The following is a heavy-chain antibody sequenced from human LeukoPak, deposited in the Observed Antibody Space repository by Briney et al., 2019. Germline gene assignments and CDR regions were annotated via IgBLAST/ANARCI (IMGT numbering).Heavy chain of an antibody. Sequence: GKSLKISCKGSGYSFTSYWIGWVRQMPGKGQEWMGIIYPGDSDTRYSPSFQGQVTISADKSISTAYLQWSSLKASDTAMYYCARHNYCSSTSCYPSPYYYYYMDVWGKGTTVTVSS. D-gene: IGHD2-2*01. CDR3: ARHNYCSSTSCYPSPYYYYYMDV. CDR1: GYSFTSYW. J-gene: IGHJ6*03. CDR2: IYPGDSDT. V-gene: IGHV5-51*01.